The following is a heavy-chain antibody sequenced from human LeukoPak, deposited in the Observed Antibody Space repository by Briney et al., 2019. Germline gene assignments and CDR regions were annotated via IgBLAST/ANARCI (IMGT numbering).Heavy chain of an antibody. CDR2: IIPIFGTA. J-gene: IGHJ4*02. CDR3: ARGPYYYDSSGYRQFDY. D-gene: IGHD3-22*01. V-gene: IGHV1-69*13. Sequence: SVTASCKASGGTFSSYAISWVRQAPGQGLEWMGGIIPIFGTANYAQKFQGRVTITADESTSTAYMELSSLRSEDTAVYYCARGPYYYDSSGYRQFDYWGQGTLVTVSS. CDR1: GGTFSSYA.